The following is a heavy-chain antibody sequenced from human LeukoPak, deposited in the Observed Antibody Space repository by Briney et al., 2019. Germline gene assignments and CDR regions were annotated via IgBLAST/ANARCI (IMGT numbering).Heavy chain of an antibody. J-gene: IGHJ5*02. CDR2: IWYDGSNK. CDR1: GFTFSSYG. CDR3: ARDTYYDKGFDP. Sequence: PERSLRLSCAASGFTFSSYGMHWVRQAPGKGLEWVAVIWYDGSNKYYADSVKGRFTISRDNSKNTLYLQMNSLRAEDTAVYYCARDTYYDKGFDPWGQGTLVTVSS. D-gene: IGHD3-9*01. V-gene: IGHV3-33*01.